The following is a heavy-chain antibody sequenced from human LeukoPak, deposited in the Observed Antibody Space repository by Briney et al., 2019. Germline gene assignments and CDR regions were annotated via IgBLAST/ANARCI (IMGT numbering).Heavy chain of an antibody. CDR1: VYTFTGYY. CDR2: INPNSGGT. CDR3: ARGIRSSSDY. J-gene: IGHJ4*02. Sequence: GASVKVSCKASVYTFTGYYMHCVRQAPGQGLEWMGLINPNSGGTNYAQKFQGRVTMTRDTYISTGYMELSRLRSDETAVYYCARGIRSSSDYWGQGNLVTVSS. D-gene: IGHD6-6*01. V-gene: IGHV1-2*02.